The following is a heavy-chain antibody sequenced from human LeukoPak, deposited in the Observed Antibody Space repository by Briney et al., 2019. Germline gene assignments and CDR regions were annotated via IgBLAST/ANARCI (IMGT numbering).Heavy chain of an antibody. CDR3: ASGNFDFWSGYYPTFDY. Sequence: ASVKVSCKASGYTFTGYYIHWVRQAPGQGLERMGWINPNSGGTNYAHKFQGRVTMTRDTSINTAYMELSRLRSVDTAVYYCASGNFDFWSGYYPTFDYWGQGTLVTVSS. D-gene: IGHD3-3*01. J-gene: IGHJ4*02. CDR1: GYTFTGYY. V-gene: IGHV1-2*07. CDR2: INPNSGGT.